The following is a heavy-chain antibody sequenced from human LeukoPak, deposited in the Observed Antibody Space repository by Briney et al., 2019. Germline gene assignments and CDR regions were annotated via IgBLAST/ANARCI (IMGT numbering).Heavy chain of an antibody. CDR2: ISAYNGNT. CDR3: ATAGEWELLRFDYFDY. V-gene: IGHV1-18*01. CDR1: GYTFTSYG. D-gene: IGHD1-26*01. Sequence: ASVKVSCKASGYTFTSYGISWVRQAPGQGLEWMGWISAYNGNTNYAQKLQGRVTMTTDTSTDTAYMELSSLRSEDTAVYYCATAGEWELLRFDYFDYWGQGTLVTVSS. J-gene: IGHJ4*02.